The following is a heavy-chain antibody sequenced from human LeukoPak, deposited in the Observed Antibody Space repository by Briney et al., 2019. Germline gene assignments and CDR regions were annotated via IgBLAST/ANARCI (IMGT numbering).Heavy chain of an antibody. J-gene: IGHJ6*03. CDR2: ISSSRSYI. Sequence: GGSLRLSCAASGFTFSSYSMNWVRQAPGKGLEWVSSISSSRSYIYYADSVKGRFTISRDNAKNSLYLQMNSLRAEDTALYYCARDGIAVAGTSIYYYYYMDVWGKGTTVTVSS. V-gene: IGHV3-21*04. CDR3: ARDGIAVAGTSIYYYYYMDV. CDR1: GFTFSSYS. D-gene: IGHD6-19*01.